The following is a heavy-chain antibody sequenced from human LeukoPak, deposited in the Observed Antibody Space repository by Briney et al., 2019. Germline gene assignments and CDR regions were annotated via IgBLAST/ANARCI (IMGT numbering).Heavy chain of an antibody. CDR3: ARDGADVYGRAFDY. V-gene: IGHV4-4*07. D-gene: IGHD3-10*01. J-gene: IGHJ4*02. Sequence: SETLSLTCNVSGVSISSYFWTWIRQPAGKGLEWIGRIHASGTTNYNSSLKSRVSMSVDTSKNQFSLKLTSVTAADTAVYFCARDGADVYGRAFDYWGQGNLVSVYS. CDR1: GVSISSYF. CDR2: IHASGTT.